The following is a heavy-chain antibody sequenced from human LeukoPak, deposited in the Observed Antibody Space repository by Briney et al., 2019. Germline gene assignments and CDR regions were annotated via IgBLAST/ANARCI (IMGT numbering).Heavy chain of an antibody. Sequence: GASVKVSCKASGYTFTSYGISWVRQAPGQGLEWMGWISAYNGNTNYAQEFQGRVTITRDTSASTAYMELSSLRSEDMAVYYCARDPTLGYCSGGSCYIFDYWGQGTLVTVSS. V-gene: IGHV1-18*03. CDR1: GYTFTSYG. D-gene: IGHD2-15*01. CDR3: ARDPTLGYCSGGSCYIFDY. J-gene: IGHJ4*02. CDR2: ISAYNGNT.